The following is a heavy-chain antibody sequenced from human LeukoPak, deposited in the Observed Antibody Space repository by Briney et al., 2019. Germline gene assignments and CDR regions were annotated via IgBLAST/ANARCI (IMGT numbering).Heavy chain of an antibody. CDR1: GFTFSSYG. D-gene: IGHD4-17*01. CDR3: AKDGATVTPHYFDY. Sequence: PGGSLRLSCAASGFTFSSYGMHWVRQAPGKGLEWVAFIRYDGSNKYYADSVKGRFTISRDNSKNTLHLQMNSLRAEDTAVYYCAKDGATVTPHYFDYWGQGTLVTVSS. CDR2: IRYDGSNK. V-gene: IGHV3-30*02. J-gene: IGHJ4*02.